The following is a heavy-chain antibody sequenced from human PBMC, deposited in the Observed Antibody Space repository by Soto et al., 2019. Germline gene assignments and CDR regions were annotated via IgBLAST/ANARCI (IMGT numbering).Heavy chain of an antibody. CDR1: GFTFNNYA. Sequence: EVQLLESGGGLVQPGVSLRLSCASSGFTFNNYAITWLRQDPGKGLEWVAAISGGGDTTSYADSVKGRFTVSRDGSKNTLYLQISRLRAEDTALYYCAKGRGGSGSLTPRVDFWGQGTLVTVSS. CDR3: AKGRGGSGSLTPRVDF. J-gene: IGHJ4*02. D-gene: IGHD3-10*01. CDR2: ISGGGDTT. V-gene: IGHV3-23*01.